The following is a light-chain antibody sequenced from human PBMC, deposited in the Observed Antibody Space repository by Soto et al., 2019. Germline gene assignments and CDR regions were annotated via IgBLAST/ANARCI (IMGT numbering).Light chain of an antibody. CDR2: TAS. CDR3: QQYDSDSVT. J-gene: IGKJ4*01. CDR1: QSISSW. Sequence: DIQMTQSPSTLSASVGDRVTITCRASQSISSWLAWYQQKPGRAPKLLISTASSLESGVPSRFSGSGSGTEFTLTISSLQPDDFATDYCQQYDSDSVTFGGGTKVEIK. V-gene: IGKV1-5*03.